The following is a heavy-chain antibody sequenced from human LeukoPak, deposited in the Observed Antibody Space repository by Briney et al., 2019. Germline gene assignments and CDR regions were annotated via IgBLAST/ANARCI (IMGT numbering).Heavy chain of an antibody. CDR3: ARRRNYYGSGSYYNFRYYYMDV. V-gene: IGHV4-34*01. Sequence: SETLSLTCAVYGGSFSGYYWSWIRQPPGKGLEWIGEINHSGSTNYNPSLKSRVTISVDTSKNQFSLKLSSVTAADTAVYYCARRRNYYGSGSYYNFRYYYMDVWGKGTTVTVSS. D-gene: IGHD3-10*01. CDR2: INHSGST. CDR1: GGSFSGYY. J-gene: IGHJ6*03.